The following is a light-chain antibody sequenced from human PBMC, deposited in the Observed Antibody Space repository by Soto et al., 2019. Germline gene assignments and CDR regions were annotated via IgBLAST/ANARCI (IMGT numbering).Light chain of an antibody. Sequence: QSALTQPASVSGSPGQSITISCTGTRSDDGGYNYVSWYQQHPGKAPKLMIYDVSNRPSGVSNRFSGSKSGNTASLTISGLQAEDEADYYCSSYTSSSTLVFGGGTKLTVL. CDR3: SSYTSSSTLV. J-gene: IGLJ2*01. CDR1: RSDDGGYNY. CDR2: DVS. V-gene: IGLV2-14*01.